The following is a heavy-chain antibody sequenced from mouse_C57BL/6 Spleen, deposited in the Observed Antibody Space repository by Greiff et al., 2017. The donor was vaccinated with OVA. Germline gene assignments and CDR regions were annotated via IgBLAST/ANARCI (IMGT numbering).Heavy chain of an antibody. J-gene: IGHJ2*01. CDR1: GYTFTSYW. CDR3: TLSDYFDY. Sequence: VQLQQSGTVLARPGASVKMSCKTSGYTFTSYWMHWVKQRPGQGLEWIGAIYPGNSDTSYNQKFKGKAKLTAVTSASTAYMELGSLTNEDSAVYYCTLSDYFDYWGQGTTLTVSS. V-gene: IGHV1-5*01. CDR2: IYPGNSDT.